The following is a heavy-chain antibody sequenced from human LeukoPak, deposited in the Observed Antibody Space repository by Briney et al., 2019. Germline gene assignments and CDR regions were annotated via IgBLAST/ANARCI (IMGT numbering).Heavy chain of an antibody. CDR1: GFTFSSYA. D-gene: IGHD3-3*01. V-gene: IGHV3-23*01. Sequence: AGGSLRLSCAASGFTFSSYAMSWVRQAPGKGLEWVSAISGSGGSTYYADSVKGRFTISRDNSKNTLYLQMNSLRAEDTAVYYCAKEGPDFWSGYSVDVMDYWGQGTLVTVSS. CDR2: ISGSGGST. CDR3: AKEGPDFWSGYSVDVMDY. J-gene: IGHJ4*02.